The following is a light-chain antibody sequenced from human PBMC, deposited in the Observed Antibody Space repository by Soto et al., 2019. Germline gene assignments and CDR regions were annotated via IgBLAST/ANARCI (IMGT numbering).Light chain of an antibody. Sequence: QSVLTQPPSVSAAPGQKVTISCSGSNSNIEKNYVSWYQQFPVTAPKLLICDTNQRPSGIPDRFSGSKSGTSATLAITGLQAWDEADYYCGTWDSGLSAEVFGGGTKLTVL. CDR1: NSNIEKNY. CDR2: DTN. V-gene: IGLV1-51*01. J-gene: IGLJ2*01. CDR3: GTWDSGLSAEV.